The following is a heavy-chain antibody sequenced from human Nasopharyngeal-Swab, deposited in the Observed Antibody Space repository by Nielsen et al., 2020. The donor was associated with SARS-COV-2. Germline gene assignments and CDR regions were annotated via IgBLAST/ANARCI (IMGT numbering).Heavy chain of an antibody. CDR2: IWYDGSNK. CDR1: GFTFSSYG. J-gene: IGHJ4*02. V-gene: IGHV3-33*01. Sequence: GGSLRLSCAASGFTFSSYGMHWVRQAPGKGLEWVAVIWYDGSNKYYADSVKGRFTISRDNSKNTLYLQMNSLRAEDTAVYYCARDLGGAAAGTDYWGQGTLVTVSS. CDR3: ARDLGGAAAGTDY. D-gene: IGHD6-13*01.